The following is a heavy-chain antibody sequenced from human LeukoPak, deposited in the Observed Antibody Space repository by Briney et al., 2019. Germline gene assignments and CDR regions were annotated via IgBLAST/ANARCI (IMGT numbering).Heavy chain of an antibody. V-gene: IGHV1-46*01. Sequence: GASLKVSCKASGYTFTSYFMHWVRQAPGQGLGWMGIINPSVGSTSYAQKIQGRVTMTRDASTSTVYMEPSSLRSEDTGVYYCARGCDSSGWEGWFDPWGQGTLVTVSS. CDR3: ARGCDSSGWEGWFDP. CDR2: INPSVGST. J-gene: IGHJ5*02. D-gene: IGHD6-19*01. CDR1: GYTFTSYF.